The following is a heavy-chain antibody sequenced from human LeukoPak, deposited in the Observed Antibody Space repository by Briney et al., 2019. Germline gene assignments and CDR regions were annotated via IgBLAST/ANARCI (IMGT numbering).Heavy chain of an antibody. Sequence: PSETLSLTYTVSGGSISSYYWSWIRQPPGKGLEWIGYIYDSGSTNYNPSLKSRVTISVDTSKNQFSLKLSFVTAADTAVYYCARVPRYYYYMDVWGKGTTVTVSS. J-gene: IGHJ6*03. CDR1: GGSISSYY. V-gene: IGHV4-59*01. CDR3: ARVPRYYYYMDV. CDR2: IYDSGST.